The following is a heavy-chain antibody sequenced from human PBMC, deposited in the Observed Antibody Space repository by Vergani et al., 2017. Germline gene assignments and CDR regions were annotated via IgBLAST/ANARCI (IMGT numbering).Heavy chain of an antibody. V-gene: IGHV4-39*01. CDR1: GGSISSSSYY. Sequence: QVQLQESGPGLVKPSETLSLTCTVSGGSISSSSYYWGWIRQPPGKGLEWIGSIYYSGSTYYNPSLKSRVTISVDTSKNQFSLQLSAVTAADTAVYYCAKGSGSYYDYYYYGMDVWGQGTTVTVSS. J-gene: IGHJ6*02. D-gene: IGHD1-26*01. CDR3: AKGSGSYYDYYYYGMDV. CDR2: IYYSGST.